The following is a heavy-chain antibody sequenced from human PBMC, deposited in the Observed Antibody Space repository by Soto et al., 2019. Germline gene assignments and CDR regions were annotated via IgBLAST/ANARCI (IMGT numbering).Heavy chain of an antibody. Sequence: SLRISCTASGFTFGDYAMSWFRQAPGKGPEWVGFIRSKAYGGTTEYAASVKGRFTISRDDSKSIAYLQMNSLKTEDTAVYYCTAGKLYPSLDFDYWGQGTLVTVSS. CDR1: GFTFGDYA. J-gene: IGHJ4*02. CDR3: TAGKLYPSLDFDY. CDR2: IRSKAYGGTT. V-gene: IGHV3-49*03. D-gene: IGHD2-8*01.